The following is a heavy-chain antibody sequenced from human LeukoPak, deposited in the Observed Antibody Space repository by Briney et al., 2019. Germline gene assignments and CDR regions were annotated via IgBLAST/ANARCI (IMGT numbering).Heavy chain of an antibody. D-gene: IGHD6-13*01. CDR1: GLTFSSYA. V-gene: IGHV3-23*01. CDR3: AKVRGSSSWKRKYYFDY. Sequence: GGSLRLSCAASGLTFSSYAMSWVRQAPGKGLEWVSAISGSGGSTYYADSVKGRFTISRDNSKNTLYLQMNSLRAEDTAVYYCAKVRGSSSWKRKYYFDYWGQGTLVTVSS. CDR2: ISGSGGST. J-gene: IGHJ4*02.